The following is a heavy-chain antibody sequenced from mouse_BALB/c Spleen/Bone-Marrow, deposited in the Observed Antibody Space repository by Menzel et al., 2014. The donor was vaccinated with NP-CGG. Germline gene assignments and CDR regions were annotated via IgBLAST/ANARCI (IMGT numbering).Heavy chain of an antibody. J-gene: IGHJ3*01. D-gene: IGHD2-14*01. V-gene: IGHV1-69*01. CDR1: GHTFNDYW. Sequence: QVTLKVSGAELVMPGASVKMSCKASGHTFNDYWMHWVKQRPGQGLEWIGAIDTSDSYTSYNQKFKGKATLTVDESSSTAYMQLSSLTSEDSAVYYCARSDYRYDPFAYWGQGTLVTVSA. CDR2: IDTSDSYT. CDR3: ARSDYRYDPFAY.